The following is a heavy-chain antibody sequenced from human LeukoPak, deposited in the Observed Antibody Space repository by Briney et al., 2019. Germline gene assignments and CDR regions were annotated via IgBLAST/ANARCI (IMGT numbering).Heavy chain of an antibody. CDR2: ISDIGDDT. CDR1: GFTFNIYA. D-gene: IGHD6-19*01. CDR3: WVAVVGILAPHN. J-gene: IGHJ4*02. Sequence: PGGSLRLSCAASGFTFNIYAMTWVRQAPGKGLEWVSAISDIGDDTYYADSVKGRFTISRDNSKNTLCLQMNSLRAEDTAVYFCWVAVVGILAPHNGGQGTLVTVSS. V-gene: IGHV3-23*01.